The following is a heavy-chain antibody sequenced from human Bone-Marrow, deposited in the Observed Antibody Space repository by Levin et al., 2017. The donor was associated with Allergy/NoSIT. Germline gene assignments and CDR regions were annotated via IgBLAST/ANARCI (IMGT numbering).Heavy chain of an antibody. D-gene: IGHD2-2*01. CDR1: GYTFTGYY. J-gene: IGHJ4*02. Sequence: GASVKVSCKASGYTFTGYYMHWVRQAPGQGLEWMGWINPNSGGTNYAQKFQGRVTMTRDTSISTAYMELSRLRSDDTAVYYCARRDCSSTSCPAQYYFDYWGQGTLVTVSS. CDR2: INPNSGGT. CDR3: ARRDCSSTSCPAQYYFDY. V-gene: IGHV1-2*02.